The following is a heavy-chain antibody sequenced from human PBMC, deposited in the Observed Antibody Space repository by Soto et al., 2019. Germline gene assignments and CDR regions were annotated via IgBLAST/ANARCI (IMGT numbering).Heavy chain of an antibody. D-gene: IGHD3-16*01. J-gene: IGHJ4*02. CDR2: ISFDGNNK. CDR1: GFTFSSYA. V-gene: IGHV3-30-3*01. CDR3: ARDMVSTIGDFDY. Sequence: QVQLVESGGGVVQPGRSLRLSCAASGFTFSSYALHWVRQAPGRGLEWVALISFDGNNKYYANSVKGRFTISRDNSKNTLYLQMSSLRAEDTAVYYCARDMVSTIGDFDYWGQGTLVTVSS.